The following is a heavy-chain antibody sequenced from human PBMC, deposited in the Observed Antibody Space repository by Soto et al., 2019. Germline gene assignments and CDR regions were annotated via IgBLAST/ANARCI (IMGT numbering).Heavy chain of an antibody. CDR3: AKGQIDYFDY. CDR1: GGSISSGGYY. J-gene: IGHJ4*02. V-gene: IGHV4-31*03. CDR2: IHYSGRST. Sequence: QVQLQESGPGLVKPSQTLSLTCSVSGGSISSGGYYWSWIRQHPGKGLEWIAYIHYSGRSTYYNPSLQSRVTISLDTSKNQFSLTLSSVSVADTAVYYCAKGQIDYFDYWGQGTLVTVSS.